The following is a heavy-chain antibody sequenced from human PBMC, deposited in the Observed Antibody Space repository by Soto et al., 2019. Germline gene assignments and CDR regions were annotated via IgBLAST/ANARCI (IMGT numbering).Heavy chain of an antibody. CDR3: ARDRAWSSFDY. D-gene: IGHD6-19*01. CDR2: TNPDGSKK. CDR1: GFTFSTSW. V-gene: IGHV3-7*01. Sequence: GGSLSLSCTASGFTFSTSWMNWVRQAPGKGLEWVASTNPDGSKKYHVDSVEGRFTISRDNAKNSLFLQMDSLRVEDTALYYCARDRAWSSFDYWGQGTQVTVSS. J-gene: IGHJ4*02.